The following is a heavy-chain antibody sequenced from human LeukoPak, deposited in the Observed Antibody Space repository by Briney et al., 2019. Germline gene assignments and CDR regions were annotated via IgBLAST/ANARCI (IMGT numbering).Heavy chain of an antibody. D-gene: IGHD5-18*01. CDR3: AKARGYSYGWYFDL. Sequence: SLRLSCAASGFTFSSYAMSWVRQAPGKGLEWVSGISWNSGSIGYADSVKGRFTISRDNAKNSLYLQMNSLRAEDTALYYCAKARGYSYGWYFDLWGRGTLVTVSS. V-gene: IGHV3-9*01. CDR2: ISWNSGSI. J-gene: IGHJ2*01. CDR1: GFTFSSYA.